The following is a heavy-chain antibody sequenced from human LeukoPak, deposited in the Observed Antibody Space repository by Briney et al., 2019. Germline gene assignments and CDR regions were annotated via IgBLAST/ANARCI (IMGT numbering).Heavy chain of an antibody. J-gene: IGHJ4*02. D-gene: IGHD6-19*01. Sequence: GGSLRLSCAASGFTFSSYGMHWVRQAPGKGLEWVTFIRYDGSKKFYAESVKGRFTISRHNAKNSLYLQMNSLRAEDTAVYYCARDRDNVAGTRGYFDYWGQGTLVTVSS. CDR1: GFTFSSYG. V-gene: IGHV3-30*02. CDR2: IRYDGSKK. CDR3: ARDRDNVAGTRGYFDY.